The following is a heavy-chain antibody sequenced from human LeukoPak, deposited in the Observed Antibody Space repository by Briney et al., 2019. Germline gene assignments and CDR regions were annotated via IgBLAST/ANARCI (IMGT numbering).Heavy chain of an antibody. Sequence: GGSLRLSCGASGFTFSSYGMHWVRQAPGKGLGWVAVIWYDGSNKYYADSVKGRFTISRDNSKNTLYLQMNSLRAEDTAVYYCTRRPYSSSWYYFDYWGQGTLVTVSS. V-gene: IGHV3-33*01. CDR2: IWYDGSNK. CDR1: GFTFSSYG. CDR3: TRRPYSSSWYYFDY. J-gene: IGHJ4*02. D-gene: IGHD6-13*01.